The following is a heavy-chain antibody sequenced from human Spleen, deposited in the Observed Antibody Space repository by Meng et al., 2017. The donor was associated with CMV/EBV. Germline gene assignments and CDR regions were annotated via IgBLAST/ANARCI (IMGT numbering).Heavy chain of an antibody. CDR1: GFTFSSYW. J-gene: IGHJ4*02. CDR2: IKQDGSEK. Sequence: LGLSCAASGFTFSSYWRSWVRQAPGKGLEWVANIKQDGSEKYCVDSVKGRFTISRDNAKNSLYLQMNSLRAEDTAVYYCARFMRYFDYWGQGTLVTVSS. CDR3: ARFMRYFDY. V-gene: IGHV3-7*01.